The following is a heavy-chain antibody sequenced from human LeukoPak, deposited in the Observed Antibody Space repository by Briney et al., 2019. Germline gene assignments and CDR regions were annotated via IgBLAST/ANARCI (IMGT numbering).Heavy chain of an antibody. V-gene: IGHV3-20*01. CDR2: INWNGGST. CDR3: AREGDYGYYFDY. D-gene: IGHD4-17*01. J-gene: IGHJ4*02. Sequence: GGSLRLSCAASGFTFDDYGMSWVRQAPGKWLEWVSGINWNGGSTGYADSVKGRFTISRDNAKNSLYLQMNSLRAEDTALYHCAREGDYGYYFDYWGQGTLVTVSS. CDR1: GFTFDDYG.